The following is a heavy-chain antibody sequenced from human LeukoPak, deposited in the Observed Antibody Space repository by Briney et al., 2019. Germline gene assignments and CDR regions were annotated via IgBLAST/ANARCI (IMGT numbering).Heavy chain of an antibody. Sequence: PSETLSLTCAVYGGSFSGYYWSWIRQPPGKGLEWIGEINYSRSTNYNPSLKSRVTISVDTSKNQFSLKLSSVTAADTAVYYCARDEAIAYSSGWYSAFDIWGQGTMVTVSS. V-gene: IGHV4-34*01. CDR3: ARDEAIAYSSGWYSAFDI. D-gene: IGHD6-19*01. J-gene: IGHJ3*02. CDR1: GGSFSGYY. CDR2: INYSRST.